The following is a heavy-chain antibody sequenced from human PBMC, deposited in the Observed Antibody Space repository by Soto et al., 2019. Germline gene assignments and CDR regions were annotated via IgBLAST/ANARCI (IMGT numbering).Heavy chain of an antibody. D-gene: IGHD6-13*01. CDR2: ISGGGGDR. CDR3: ARSHFIAALDTEPFDY. CDR1: RFSFDTYA. Sequence: EVQLLESGGGLAQPGGSLTLSCAASRFSFDTYAMTWVRRAPGKGLEWVSAISGGGGDRFYADSVKGRFSISRDNSKNMLYLHMNSLRAEDTAVYYCARSHFIAALDTEPFDYWGQGTLVTVSS. V-gene: IGHV3-23*01. J-gene: IGHJ4*02.